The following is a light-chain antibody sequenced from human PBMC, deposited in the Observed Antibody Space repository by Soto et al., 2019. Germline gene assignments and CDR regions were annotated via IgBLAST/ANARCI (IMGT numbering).Light chain of an antibody. CDR3: QQRSNWPLIT. V-gene: IGKV3-11*01. CDR2: DAS. J-gene: IGKJ5*01. Sequence: EIVLTQSPATLSLSPGERATLSCRASQSVSRYLAWYQQKPGQAPRLLIYDASNRATGIPARFSGSGSGTDFTLTISSLEPEDFAVYYCQQRSNWPLITFGQGTRLEIK. CDR1: QSVSRY.